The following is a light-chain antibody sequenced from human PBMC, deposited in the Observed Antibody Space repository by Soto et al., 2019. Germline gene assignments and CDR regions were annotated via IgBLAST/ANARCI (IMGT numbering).Light chain of an antibody. CDR1: SSNIGAGYD. Sequence: QSVLTQPPSVSGAPGQRVTISCTGSSSNIGAGYDVHRYQHLPGTAPKLLIYGNNNRPSGVPDRFSGSKSGTSASLAITGLQAEDEADYYCQSYDSGLSGSVFGGGTQLTVL. V-gene: IGLV1-40*01. J-gene: IGLJ2*01. CDR3: QSYDSGLSGSV. CDR2: GNN.